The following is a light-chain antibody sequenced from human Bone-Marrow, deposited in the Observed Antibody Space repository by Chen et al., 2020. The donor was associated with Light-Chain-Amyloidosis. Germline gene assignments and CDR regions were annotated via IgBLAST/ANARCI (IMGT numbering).Light chain of an antibody. J-gene: IGKJ1*01. CDR3: RQRRSWPT. V-gene: IGKV3-11*01. CDR2: DAS. Sequence: EIVLTQSPASLSLAPGERATLSCRASQSIATYLALFQQRPGQPPRVLMYDASTRATGIPTRSIGSGSGTDFPLSVVSLEPEDFAVYFCRQRRSWPTFGPWTRVE. CDR1: QSIATY.